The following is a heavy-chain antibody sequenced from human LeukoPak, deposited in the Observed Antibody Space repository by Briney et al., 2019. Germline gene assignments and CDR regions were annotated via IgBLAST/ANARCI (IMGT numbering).Heavy chain of an antibody. CDR1: GLTFSSYG. Sequence: SGGSLRLSCAASGLTFSSYGMSWVRQAPGKGLEWVSAISGSGGSTYYADSVKGRFTISRDNSKNTLYLQMNSLRAEDTAVYYCANSRLLWFGEFDYWGQGTLVTVSS. CDR3: ANSRLLWFGEFDY. D-gene: IGHD3-10*01. J-gene: IGHJ4*02. V-gene: IGHV3-23*01. CDR2: ISGSGGST.